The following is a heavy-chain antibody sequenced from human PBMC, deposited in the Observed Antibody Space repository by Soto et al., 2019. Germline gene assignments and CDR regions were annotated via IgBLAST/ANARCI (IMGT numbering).Heavy chain of an antibody. V-gene: IGHV3-33*01. J-gene: IGHJ6*02. CDR1: GFTFSSYG. D-gene: IGHD3-16*01. CDR2: IWYDGSNK. CDR3: ARDRYYDYVWGSLSYYYGMDV. Sequence: GGSLRLSCAASGFTFSSYGMHWVRQAPGKGLEWVAVIWYDGSNKYYADSVKGRFTISRDNSKNTLYLQMNSLRAEDTAVYYCARDRYYDYVWGSLSYYYGMDVWGQGTTVTVSS.